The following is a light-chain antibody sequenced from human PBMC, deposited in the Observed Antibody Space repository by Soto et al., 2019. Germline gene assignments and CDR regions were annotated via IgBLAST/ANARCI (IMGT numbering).Light chain of an antibody. J-gene: IGLJ3*02. CDR2: GNS. CDR3: QSYDSSLSGWV. Sequence: QSVLTQPPSVSGAPGQRVTISCTGSSSNIGAGYDVHWYQQLPGTVPKLLIYGNSNRPSGVPDRFFGSKSGTSASLAITGLQAEDEADYYCQSYDSSLSGWVFGGGTQLTVL. CDR1: SSNIGAGYD. V-gene: IGLV1-40*01.